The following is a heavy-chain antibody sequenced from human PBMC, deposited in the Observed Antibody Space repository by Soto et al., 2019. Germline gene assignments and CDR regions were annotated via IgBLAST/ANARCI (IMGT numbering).Heavy chain of an antibody. CDR1: ERTLHRYA. Sequence: SVKVSCKASERTLHRYAISWVRQAPGGGPEWMGVIIPTSGEADYAQKFQGRVTISADESANTVYMELSNLRSDDTAVYYCATNFYDGSRHYFIFEYWGQAAPASVTS. V-gene: IGHV1-69*13. CDR3: ATNFYDGSRHYFIFEY. J-gene: IGHJ4*02. D-gene: IGHD3-22*01. CDR2: IIPTSGEA.